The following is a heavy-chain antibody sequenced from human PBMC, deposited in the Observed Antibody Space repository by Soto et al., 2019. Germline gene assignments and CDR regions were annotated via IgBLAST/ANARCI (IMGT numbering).Heavy chain of an antibody. Sequence: QVQLVQSGAEVKKPGSSVKVSCKASGGTFSSYAISWVRQAPGQGLEWMGGIIPIFGTANYAQKFQGRVTITADESTGTAYMEVSSLRSEDTAVYYCERAVAARYWFDPWGQGTLVTVSS. CDR1: GGTFSSYA. J-gene: IGHJ5*02. CDR3: ERAVAARYWFDP. V-gene: IGHV1-69*01. D-gene: IGHD6-6*01. CDR2: IIPIFGTA.